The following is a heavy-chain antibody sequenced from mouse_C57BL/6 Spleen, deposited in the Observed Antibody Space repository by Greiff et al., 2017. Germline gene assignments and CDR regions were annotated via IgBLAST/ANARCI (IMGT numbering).Heavy chain of an antibody. CDR1: GFTFSSYA. D-gene: IGHD2-3*01. CDR3: TREGWLPYLDY. J-gene: IGHJ2*01. Sequence: EVQLVESGEGLVKPGGSLKLSCAASGFTFSSYAMSWVRKTPEKRLEWVAYISSGGDYIYYADTVKGRFTISRDNARNTLYLQMSSLKSEDTAMYYCTREGWLPYLDYWGQGTTLTVSS. V-gene: IGHV5-9-1*02. CDR2: ISSGGDYI.